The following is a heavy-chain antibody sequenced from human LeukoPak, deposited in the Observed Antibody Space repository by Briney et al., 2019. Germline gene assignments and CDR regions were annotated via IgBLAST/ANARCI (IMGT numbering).Heavy chain of an antibody. D-gene: IGHD1-7*01. Sequence: PSETLCLTCTVSGGSISSYYWSWIRQPAGKGLEWIGRIYTSGSTNYNPSLKSRVTMSVDTSKNQFSLKLSSVTAADTALYYCARDNWNYRGPNWFDPWGQGTLATVSS. CDR2: IYTSGST. CDR3: ARDNWNYRGPNWFDP. J-gene: IGHJ5*02. V-gene: IGHV4-4*07. CDR1: GGSISSYY.